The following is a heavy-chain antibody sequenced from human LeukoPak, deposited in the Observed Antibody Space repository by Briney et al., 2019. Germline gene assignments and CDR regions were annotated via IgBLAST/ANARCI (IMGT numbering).Heavy chain of an antibody. Sequence: PSQTLSLTCTVSSGSISSGGYYWSWIRQHPGKGLEWIGYIYYSGSTYYNPSLKSRVTISVDTSKNQFSLKLSSVTAADTAVYYCASFYSSGWYPIDYWGQGTLVTVSS. CDR2: IYYSGST. D-gene: IGHD6-19*01. CDR1: SGSISSGGYY. V-gene: IGHV4-31*03. J-gene: IGHJ4*02. CDR3: ASFYSSGWYPIDY.